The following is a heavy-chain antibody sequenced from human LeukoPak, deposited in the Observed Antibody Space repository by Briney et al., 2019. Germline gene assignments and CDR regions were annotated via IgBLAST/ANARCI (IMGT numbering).Heavy chain of an antibody. CDR3: ARETSQKGAHYMDV. CDR1: GGSISSYY. J-gene: IGHJ6*03. D-gene: IGHD3-16*01. V-gene: IGHV4-59*01. Sequence: SETLSLTCTVSGGSISSYYWSWIRQPPGKGLEWIGYIYYSGSTNYNPSLKSRVTISVDTSKNQFSLKLSSATAADTAVYYCARETSQKGAHYMDVWGKGTTVTISS. CDR2: IYYSGST.